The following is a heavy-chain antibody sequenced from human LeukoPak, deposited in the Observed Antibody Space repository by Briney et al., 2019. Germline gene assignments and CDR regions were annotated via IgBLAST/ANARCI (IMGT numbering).Heavy chain of an antibody. V-gene: IGHV3-11*03. CDR3: AASPDYYDSSGYSYYFDY. J-gene: IGHJ4*02. CDR2: ISSSSSYT. CDR1: GFTFSDYY. Sequence: GGSLRLSCAASGFTFSDYYMSWIRQAPGKGLEWVSYISSSSSYTNYADSVKGRFTISRDNAKNSLYLQMNSLRAEDTAVYYCAASPDYYDSSGYSYYFDYWGQGTLVTVSS. D-gene: IGHD3-22*01.